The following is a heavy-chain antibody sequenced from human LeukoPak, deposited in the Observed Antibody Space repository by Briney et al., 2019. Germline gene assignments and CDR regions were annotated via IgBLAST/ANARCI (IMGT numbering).Heavy chain of an antibody. J-gene: IGHJ4*02. CDR1: GGSFSGYY. V-gene: IGHV4-34*01. CDR2: INHSGST. D-gene: IGHD2-21*02. Sequence: PSETLSLTCAVYGGSFSGYYWSWIRQPPGKGLEWIGEINHSGSTNYNPSLKSRVTISVDTSKNQFSLKLSSVTAADTAVYYCAAVAYCGGDCYSMDHWGQGTLVTVSS. CDR3: AAVAYCGGDCYSMDH.